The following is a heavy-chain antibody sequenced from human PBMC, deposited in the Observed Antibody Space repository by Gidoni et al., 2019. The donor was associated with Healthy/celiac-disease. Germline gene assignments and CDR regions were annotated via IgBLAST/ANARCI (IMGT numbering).Heavy chain of an antibody. CDR2: ISGSGGST. Sequence: EVQLLESGGGLVQPGGSLRLSCAASGCTFSSYAMSWVRQAPGKGLELVSAISGSGGSTYYADSVKGRFTISRDNSKTTLYLQMNSLRAEDTAVYYCAKGGGAGSRGYFDYWGQGTLVTVSS. CDR3: AKGGGAGSRGYFDY. D-gene: IGHD3-10*01. CDR1: GCTFSSYA. V-gene: IGHV3-23*01. J-gene: IGHJ4*02.